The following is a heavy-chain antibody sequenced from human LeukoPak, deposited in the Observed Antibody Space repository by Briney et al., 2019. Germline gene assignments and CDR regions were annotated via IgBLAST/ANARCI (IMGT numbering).Heavy chain of an antibody. CDR3: ARRFVGYDSSGGASDI. Sequence: PSETLSLTCTVAGGSISGYYWSWIRQPPGKGLEWIGYIYYSGSTNYNPSLKSRVTISVDMSKNQFSLKLSSVTAADTAVYYCARRFVGYDSSGGASDIWALGKMVTVSS. CDR2: IYYSGST. D-gene: IGHD3-22*01. CDR1: GGSISGYY. V-gene: IGHV4-59*08. J-gene: IGHJ3*02.